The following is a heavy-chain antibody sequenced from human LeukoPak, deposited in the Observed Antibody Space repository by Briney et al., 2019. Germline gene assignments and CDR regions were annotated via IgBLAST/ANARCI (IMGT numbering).Heavy chain of an antibody. CDR2: IYYSGST. J-gene: IGHJ4*02. D-gene: IGHD4-17*01. Sequence: SETLSLTCTVSGGSISSYYWSWIRQPPGKGLEWIGYIYYSGSTNYNPSLKSRVTISVDTSKNQFSLKLSSVTAADTAVYYCARGGGNGDLVDCWGQGTLVTVSS. CDR1: GGSISSYY. CDR3: ARGGGNGDLVDC. V-gene: IGHV4-59*01.